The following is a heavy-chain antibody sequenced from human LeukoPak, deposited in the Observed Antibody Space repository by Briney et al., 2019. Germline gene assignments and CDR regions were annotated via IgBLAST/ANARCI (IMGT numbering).Heavy chain of an antibody. J-gene: IGHJ4*02. CDR3: ARRAYDFWSGYHQIDY. CDR2: INHSGST. V-gene: IGHV4-38-2*02. Sequence: SETLSLTCTVSGYSISSGYYWGWIRQPPGKGLEWIGTINHSGSTYYNPSLKSRVTISVDTSKNQFSLKLSSVTAADTAVYYCARRAYDFWSGYHQIDYWGQGTLVTVSS. CDR1: GYSISSGYY. D-gene: IGHD3-3*01.